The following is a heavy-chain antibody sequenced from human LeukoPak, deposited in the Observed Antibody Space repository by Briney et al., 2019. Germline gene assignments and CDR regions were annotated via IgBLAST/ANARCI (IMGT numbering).Heavy chain of an antibody. CDR2: INPNSGGT. CDR3: ARVYCSSTSCYFGAFDI. CDR1: GYTFTGYY. D-gene: IGHD2-2*01. Sequence: ASVKVSCKAYGYTFTGYYMHWVRQAPGQGLECMGRINPNSGGTNYAQKFQGRVTTTRDTSISTAYMELSRLRSDDTAVYYCARVYCSSTSCYFGAFDIWGQGTMVTVSS. J-gene: IGHJ3*02. V-gene: IGHV1-2*06.